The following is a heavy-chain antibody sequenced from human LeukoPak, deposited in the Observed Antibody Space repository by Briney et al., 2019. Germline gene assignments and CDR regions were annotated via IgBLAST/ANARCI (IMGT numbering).Heavy chain of an antibody. V-gene: IGHV1-46*01. D-gene: IGHD1-26*01. CDR3: ARGNSGRPDY. J-gene: IGHJ4*02. Sequence: ASVKVSCKASGYTFTSYYIHWVRQAPGQGLEWMGIINPSGGSTIYAQKFQGRVTMTWDMSTSTVYMELSSLRSEDTAVHYCARGNSGRPDYWGQGTLVTVSS. CDR1: GYTFTSYY. CDR2: INPSGGST.